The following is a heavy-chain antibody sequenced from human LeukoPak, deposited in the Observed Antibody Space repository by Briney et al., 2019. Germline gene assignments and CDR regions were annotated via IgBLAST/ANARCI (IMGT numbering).Heavy chain of an antibody. CDR1: GYTFTSYG. CDR2: ISAYNGNT. CDR3: ARDRYCSGGSCYRGLLHYYGMDV. D-gene: IGHD2-15*01. V-gene: IGHV1-18*01. Sequence: APVKVSCKASGYTFTSYGISWVRQAPGQGLEWMGWISAYNGNTNYAQKLQGRVTMTTDTSTSTAYMELRSLRSDDTAVYYCARDRYCSGGSCYRGLLHYYGMDVWGQGTTVTVSS. J-gene: IGHJ6*02.